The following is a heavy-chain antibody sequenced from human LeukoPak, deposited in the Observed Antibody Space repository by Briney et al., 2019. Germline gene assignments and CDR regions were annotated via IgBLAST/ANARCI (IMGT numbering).Heavy chain of an antibody. CDR2: LSGSGGTT. V-gene: IGHV3-23*01. Sequence: GGSLRLSCAASGYTFSSYAMGWVRQAPGKGLEWVSALSGSGGTTYYADSVKGRFTISRDNSKNTLYLQMNSLRAEDTALYYCAKDRAYSGTYYGLFDYWGQGTLVTVSS. CDR3: AKDRAYSGTYYGLFDY. CDR1: GYTFSSYA. D-gene: IGHD1-26*01. J-gene: IGHJ4*02.